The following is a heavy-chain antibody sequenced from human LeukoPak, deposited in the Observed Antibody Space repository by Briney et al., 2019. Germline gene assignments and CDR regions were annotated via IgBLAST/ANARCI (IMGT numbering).Heavy chain of an antibody. V-gene: IGHV3-23*01. J-gene: IGHJ3*02. Sequence: SGGSLRLSCAASGFTFSSYAMSWVRQAPGKGLEWVSAISGSGGSTYYADSVKGRFTISRDNSKNTLYLQMNSLRAEDTAVYYCAKALLGDYGDYVGSAFDIWGQGTMVTVSS. CDR2: ISGSGGST. CDR3: AKALLGDYGDYVGSAFDI. D-gene: IGHD4-17*01. CDR1: GFTFSSYA.